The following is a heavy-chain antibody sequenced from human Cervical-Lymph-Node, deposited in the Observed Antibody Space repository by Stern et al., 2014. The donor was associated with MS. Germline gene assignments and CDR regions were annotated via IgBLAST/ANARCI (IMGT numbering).Heavy chain of an antibody. CDR3: ASSYSSGWAIDY. D-gene: IGHD6-19*01. V-gene: IGHV1-2*06. Sequence: DQLVESGAEVKKPGASVKVSCKASGYTFTAYYMHWVRQAPGQGLEWMGRINPNSGGTNYAQKFQGRVTMTRDTSISTAYMELSRLRSDDTAVYYCASSYSSGWAIDYWGQGSLVTVSS. CDR2: INPNSGGT. J-gene: IGHJ4*02. CDR1: GYTFTAYY.